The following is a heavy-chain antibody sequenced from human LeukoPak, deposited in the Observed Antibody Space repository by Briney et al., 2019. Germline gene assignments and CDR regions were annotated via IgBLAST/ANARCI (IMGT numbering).Heavy chain of an antibody. CDR1: GGSISSSSAY. V-gene: IGHV4-39*01. J-gene: IGHJ4*02. CDR2: IYYSKNT. Sequence: SETLSLTCNVSGGSISSSSAYWGWIRRPPGKGLEWIGSIYYSKNTYYNPSLKSRVTISADTSKNQFSLTLGSVSATDTAVYYCVSPRGFSYGYFDYWGQGTLVTVSS. CDR3: VSPRGFSYGYFDY. D-gene: IGHD5-18*01.